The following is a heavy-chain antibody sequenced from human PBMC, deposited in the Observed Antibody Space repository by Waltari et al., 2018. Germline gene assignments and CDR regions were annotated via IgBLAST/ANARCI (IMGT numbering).Heavy chain of an antibody. D-gene: IGHD2-15*01. CDR2: IYYSGST. Sequence: QLQLQESGPGLVKPSETLSLTCTVSGGSISSSSYYWGWIRQPPGKGLEWIGSIYYSGSTYYNPSLKSRVTISVDTSKNQFSLKLSSVTAADTAVYYCARDRTLVVVAATTHDYYYYGMDVWGQG. J-gene: IGHJ6*02. V-gene: IGHV4-39*07. CDR3: ARDRTLVVVAATTHDYYYYGMDV. CDR1: GGSISSSSYY.